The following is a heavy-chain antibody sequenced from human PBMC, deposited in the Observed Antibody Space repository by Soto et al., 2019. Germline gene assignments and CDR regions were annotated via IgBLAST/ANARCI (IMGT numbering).Heavy chain of an antibody. D-gene: IGHD6-13*01. Sequence: SETLSLTCTVSGGSIGSSSYYWGWIRQPPGKGLEWIGSIYYSGSTYYNPSLKSRVTISVDTSKNQFSLKLSSVTAADTDVYYCARPRIAAVGGDWFDPWGQGTLVTVSS. V-gene: IGHV4-39*01. CDR2: IYYSGST. CDR3: ARPRIAAVGGDWFDP. J-gene: IGHJ5*02. CDR1: GGSIGSSSYY.